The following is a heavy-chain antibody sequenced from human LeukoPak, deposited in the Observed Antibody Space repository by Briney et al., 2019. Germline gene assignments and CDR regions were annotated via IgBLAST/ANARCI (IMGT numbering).Heavy chain of an antibody. CDR1: GGSISSYY. CDR2: IYTSGST. Sequence: PSETLSLTCTVSGGSISSYYWSWIRQPAGKGLEWIGRIYTSGSTNYNPSLTSRVTMSVDTSKNQFSLKLSSVTAADTAVYYCARDNQVTPYNWFDPWGQGTMVTVSS. V-gene: IGHV4-4*07. J-gene: IGHJ5*02. CDR3: ARDNQVTPYNWFDP. D-gene: IGHD2-21*02.